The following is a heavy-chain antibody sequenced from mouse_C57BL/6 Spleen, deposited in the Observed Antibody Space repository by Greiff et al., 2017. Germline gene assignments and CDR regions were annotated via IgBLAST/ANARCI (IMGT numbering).Heavy chain of an antibody. CDR1: GYTFTSYW. V-gene: IGHV1-69*01. CDR2: IDPSDSYT. CDR3: ARGKAQAFAY. J-gene: IGHJ3*01. Sequence: QVQLQQPGAELVMPGASVKLSCKASGYTFTSYWMHWVKQRPGQGLEWIGEIDPSDSYTNYNQKFKGKSTLTVDKSSSTAYMQLSSLTSADSAVYYCARGKAQAFAYWGQGTLVTVSA. D-gene: IGHD3-2*02.